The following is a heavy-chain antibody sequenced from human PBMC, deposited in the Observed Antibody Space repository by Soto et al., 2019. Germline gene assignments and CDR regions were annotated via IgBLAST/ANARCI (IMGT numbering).Heavy chain of an antibody. D-gene: IGHD6-19*01. Sequence: VQLVESGGGVVQPGRSLRLSCAASGFTFSDYAMHWVRQAPGKGLEWVAVVSHDGRNTHYAVSVKGRFTISRDSSKNTAPLEMTSLRAEDTAVYYCGKGGRQWLVTSDFNYWGQGALVTVSS. CDR1: GFTFSDYA. V-gene: IGHV3-30*18. J-gene: IGHJ4*02. CDR3: GKGGRQWLVTSDFNY. CDR2: VSHDGRNT.